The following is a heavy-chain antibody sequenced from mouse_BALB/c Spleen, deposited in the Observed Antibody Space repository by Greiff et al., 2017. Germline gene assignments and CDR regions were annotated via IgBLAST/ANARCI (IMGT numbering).Heavy chain of an antibody. CDR2: IDPENGNT. CDR1: GFNIKDYY. Sequence: VQLKESGAELVRPGALVKLSCKASGFNIKDYYMHWVKQRPEQGLEWIGWIDPENGNTIYDPKFQGKASITADTSSNTAYLQLSSLTSEDTAVYYCARGGGNYYYAMDYWGQGTSVTVSS. D-gene: IGHD2-1*01. J-gene: IGHJ4*01. V-gene: IGHV14-1*02. CDR3: ARGGGNYYYAMDY.